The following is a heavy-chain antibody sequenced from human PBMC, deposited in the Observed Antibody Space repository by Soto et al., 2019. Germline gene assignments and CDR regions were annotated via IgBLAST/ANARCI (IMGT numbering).Heavy chain of an antibody. CDR1: GGTFSSYA. CDR2: IIPIFGTA. Sequence: SVKVSCKASGGTFSSYAISWVRQAPVQGLEWMGGIIPIFGTANYAQKFQGRVTITADESKSTAYMELSSLRSEDTAVYYCARGFVQANWYDPWGQVTQVTVSS. V-gene: IGHV1-69*13. D-gene: IGHD3-3*01. CDR3: ARGFVQANWYDP. J-gene: IGHJ5*02.